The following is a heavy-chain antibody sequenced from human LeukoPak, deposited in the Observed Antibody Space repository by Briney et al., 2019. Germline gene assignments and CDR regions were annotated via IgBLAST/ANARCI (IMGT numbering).Heavy chain of an antibody. CDR1: GYTFTTYG. D-gene: IGHD2-2*01. CDR3: ARIPAATNWFDP. J-gene: IGHJ5*02. CDR2: ISAYNGHT. V-gene: IGHV1-18*01. Sequence: ASVKVSCKTSGYTFTTYGIIWVRQAPGQGLKWMGWISAYNGHTNYAQNLQGRVTMTPDTSTSTAYMELRSLRSDDTAVYYCARIPAATNWFDPWGQGTLVTVSS.